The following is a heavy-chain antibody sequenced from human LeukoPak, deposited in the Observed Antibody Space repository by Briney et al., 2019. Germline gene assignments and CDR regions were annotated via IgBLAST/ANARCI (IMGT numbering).Heavy chain of an antibody. CDR2: IRSKANSYAT. D-gene: IGHD6-6*01. CDR1: GFTFSGSA. CDR3: SRPGLDKQLVPYYYYMDV. V-gene: IGHV3-73*01. Sequence: TGGSLRLSCAASGFTFSGSAMHWVRQASGKGLEWVGRIRSKANSYATEYAASVKGRFTISRDDSKNTAYLQMNSLKTEDTAVYYCSRPGLDKQLVPYYYYMDVWGKGTTVTVSS. J-gene: IGHJ6*03.